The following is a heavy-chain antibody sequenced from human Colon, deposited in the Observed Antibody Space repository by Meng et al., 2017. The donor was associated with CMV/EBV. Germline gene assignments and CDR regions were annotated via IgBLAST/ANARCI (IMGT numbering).Heavy chain of an antibody. CDR2: IYYSGST. J-gene: IGHJ6*02. Sequence: GSLRLSCNVSGGSVYSYYWGWIRQPPGKGLEWIGYIYYSGSTRYNPSLESRVTISIDRSKNHFSLEVRSVTAADTAVYYCARVNGDYYYGMDVWGQGTTVTVSS. V-gene: IGHV4-59*02. CDR1: GGSVYSYY. CDR3: ARVNGDYYYGMDV. D-gene: IGHD1-1*01.